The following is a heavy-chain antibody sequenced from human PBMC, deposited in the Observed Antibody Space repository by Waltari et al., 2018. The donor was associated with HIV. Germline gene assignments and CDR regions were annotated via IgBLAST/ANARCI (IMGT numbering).Heavy chain of an antibody. Sequence: QVQLQESGPGLVKTSEPLSLTCTVSGGSISNYYWSCIRQTAGKGLEWIGRIYSSGTTEYNPSLKSRVTMSVDTSKNQFSLNLTSVTAADTAVYYCARDGSPIDFWGQGTLVTVSS. J-gene: IGHJ4*02. V-gene: IGHV4-4*07. CDR3: ARDGSPIDF. CDR1: GGSISNYY. CDR2: IYSSGTT.